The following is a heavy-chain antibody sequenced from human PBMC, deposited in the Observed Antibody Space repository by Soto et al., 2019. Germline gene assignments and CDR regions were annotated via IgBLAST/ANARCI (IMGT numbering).Heavy chain of an antibody. CDR1: GFTVSSNY. J-gene: IGHJ6*02. CDR3: ARAQISSYYYYGMDV. Sequence: GGSLRLSCAASGFTVSSNYMSWVRQAPGKGLEWVSVIYSGGSTYYADSVKGRFTISRDNSKNTLYLQMNSLRAEDTAVYYCARAQISSYYYYGMDVWGQGTTVTVSS. CDR2: IYSGGST. V-gene: IGHV3-53*01.